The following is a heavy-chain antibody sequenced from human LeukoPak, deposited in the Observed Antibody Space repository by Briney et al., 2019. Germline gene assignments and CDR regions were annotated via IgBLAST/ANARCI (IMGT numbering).Heavy chain of an antibody. CDR3: ASNVVVVAATEAFDI. D-gene: IGHD2-15*01. CDR1: GYTFTGYY. J-gene: IGHJ3*02. CDR2: INPNSGGT. Sequence: ASVKVSCKASGYTFTGYYMHWVRQAPGQGLEWMGWINPNSGGTNYAQKFQGRVTMTRDTSISTAYMELSRLRSDDTAVYYCASNVVVVAATEAFDIWGQGTMVTVSS. V-gene: IGHV1-2*02.